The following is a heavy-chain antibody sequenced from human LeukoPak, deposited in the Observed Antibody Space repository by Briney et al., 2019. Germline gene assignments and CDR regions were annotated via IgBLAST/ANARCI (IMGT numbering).Heavy chain of an antibody. V-gene: IGHV3-9*01. CDR1: GFSFDDYA. Sequence: GGSLRLSCAASGFSFDDYAMHWVRQAPGKGLEWVSGISWNSGSIGYAESVKGRFTISRDNAKNMLSLQMNSLRADDTAVYYCARGFHGPDYWGQGTLVTVSS. CDR2: ISWNSGSI. J-gene: IGHJ4*02. CDR3: ARGFHGPDY. D-gene: IGHD5-24*01.